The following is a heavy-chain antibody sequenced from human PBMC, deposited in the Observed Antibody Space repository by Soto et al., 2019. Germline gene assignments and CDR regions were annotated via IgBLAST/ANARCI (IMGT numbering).Heavy chain of an antibody. Sequence: GGSLRLSCAASGFTFSNAWMSWVRQAPGKGLEWVGRIKSKTDGGTTDYAAPVKGRFTISRDDSKNTLYLQMNSLKTEDTAVYYCTTDFFLTNPEFDYWGQGTLVTVSS. CDR1: GFTFSNAW. CDR3: TTDFFLTNPEFDY. J-gene: IGHJ4*02. CDR2: IKSKTDGGTT. D-gene: IGHD3-9*01. V-gene: IGHV3-15*01.